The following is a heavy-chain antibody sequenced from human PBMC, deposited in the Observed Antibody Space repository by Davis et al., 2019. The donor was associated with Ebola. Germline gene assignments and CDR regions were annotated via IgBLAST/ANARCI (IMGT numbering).Heavy chain of an antibody. V-gene: IGHV3-21*04. Sequence: GGSLRLSCAASGFTFGSYSMSWVRQAPGKGLEWVSCISTSSTYIYYADSVKGRFTISRDNAKNSLYLQMNSLRAEDTAVYYCARVLVLPKGYYYGMDVWGQGTTVTVSS. CDR3: ARVLVLPKGYYYGMDV. CDR1: GFTFGSYS. J-gene: IGHJ6*02. CDR2: ISTSSTYI. D-gene: IGHD4/OR15-4a*01.